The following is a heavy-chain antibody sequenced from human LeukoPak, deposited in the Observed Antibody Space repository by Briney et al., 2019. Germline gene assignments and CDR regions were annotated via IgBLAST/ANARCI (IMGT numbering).Heavy chain of an antibody. CDR2: IYSGGST. CDR1: GFTVSSNY. J-gene: IGHJ6*02. V-gene: IGHV3-53*01. CDR3: ASLGYCSGGSCSYYYYGMDV. Sequence: GGSLRLTCAAYGFTVSSNYMSWVRQAPGKGLEWVSVIYSGGSTYYADSVKGRFTISRDNSKNTLYLQMNSLRAEDTAVYYCASLGYCSGGSCSYYYYGMDVWGQGTTVTVSS. D-gene: IGHD2-15*01.